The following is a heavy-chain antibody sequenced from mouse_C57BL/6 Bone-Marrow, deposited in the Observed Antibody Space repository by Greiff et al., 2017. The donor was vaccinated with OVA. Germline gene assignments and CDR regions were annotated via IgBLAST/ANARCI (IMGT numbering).Heavy chain of an antibody. V-gene: IGHV1-81*01. CDR2: IYPRGGNT. D-gene: IGHD1-1*01. CDR1: GYTFTSYG. Sequence: QVQLQQSGAERARPGASVKLSCKASGYTFTSYGISWVKQRPGQGLEWIGEIYPRGGNTYYYEQFTGKATLTADNSTRTACMGLLCLTSEDSAVYFCARGDYGSCFDYWGQGTTLTVSS. J-gene: IGHJ2*01. CDR3: ARGDYGSCFDY.